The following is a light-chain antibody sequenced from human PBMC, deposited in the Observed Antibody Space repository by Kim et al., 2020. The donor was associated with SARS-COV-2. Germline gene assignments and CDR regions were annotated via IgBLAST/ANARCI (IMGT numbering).Light chain of an antibody. Sequence: PVERASLYWKAIQGVCCGYLAWYQQEPGQAPRRLIYGSSIRDTVSPDRFSGSGSWTDFTLAISRLEPEDFALYCCQHYGNSPPITFGQGTRLEIK. V-gene: IGKV3-20*01. CDR3: QHYGNSPPIT. CDR1: QGVCCGY. CDR2: GSS. J-gene: IGKJ5*01.